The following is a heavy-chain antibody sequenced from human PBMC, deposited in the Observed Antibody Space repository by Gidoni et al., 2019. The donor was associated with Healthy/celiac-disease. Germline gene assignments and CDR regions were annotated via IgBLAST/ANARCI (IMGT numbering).Heavy chain of an antibody. D-gene: IGHD6-13*01. V-gene: IGHV4-30-4*01. Sequence: QVQLQESGPGLVKPSQTLSLTCPFSGGSISSGDYYWSWIRQPPGKGLEWIGYIYYSGSTYYNPSLKSRVTISVDTSKNQFSLKLSSVTAADTAVYYCARDGGIAAAGQGAFDIWGQGTMVTVSS. CDR1: GGSISSGDYY. CDR2: IYYSGST. CDR3: ARDGGIAAAGQGAFDI. J-gene: IGHJ3*02.